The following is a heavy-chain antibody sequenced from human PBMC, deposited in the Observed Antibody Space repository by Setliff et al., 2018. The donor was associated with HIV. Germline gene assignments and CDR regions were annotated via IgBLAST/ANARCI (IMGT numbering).Heavy chain of an antibody. CDR1: GYSFTSYW. V-gene: IGHV5-51*01. CDR3: ARHRYLGSKSGVAFEI. Sequence: GESLKISCKGSGYSFTSYWIGWVRQMPGKGLEWMGIIYPGDSESRYSPSFQGQVTMSVDKSINTASLQWSSLKASDTAMYYCARHRYLGSKSGVAFEIWSQGTMVTVSS. CDR2: IYPGDSES. J-gene: IGHJ3*02. D-gene: IGHD3-10*01.